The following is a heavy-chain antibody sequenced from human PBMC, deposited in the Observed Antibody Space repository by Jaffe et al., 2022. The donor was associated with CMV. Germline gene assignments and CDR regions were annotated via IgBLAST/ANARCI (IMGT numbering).Heavy chain of an antibody. V-gene: IGHV5-10-1*03. D-gene: IGHD1-26*01. CDR1: GYSFTSYW. CDR3: ARHPIVGASEDAFDI. CDR2: IDPSDSYT. Sequence: EVQLVQSGAEVKKPGESLRISCKGSGYSFTSYWISWVRQMPGKGLEWMGRIDPSDSYTNYSPSFQGHVTISADKSISTAYLQWSSLKASDTAMYYCARHPIVGASEDAFDIWGQGTMVTVSS. J-gene: IGHJ3*02.